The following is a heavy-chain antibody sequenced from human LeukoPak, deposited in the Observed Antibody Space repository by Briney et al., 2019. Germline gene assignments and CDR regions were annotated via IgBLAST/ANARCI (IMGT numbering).Heavy chain of an antibody. Sequence: GGSLRLSCAASGFTFSSYAMSWVRQAPGKGLEWVSAISGSGGSTYYADSVKGRFTISRDNSKNTLYLQMNSLRVEDTAVYYCAKSRESYGLFPPFDYWGQGTLVTVSS. CDR1: GFTFSSYA. D-gene: IGHD5-18*01. J-gene: IGHJ4*02. CDR2: ISGSGGST. V-gene: IGHV3-23*01. CDR3: AKSRESYGLFPPFDY.